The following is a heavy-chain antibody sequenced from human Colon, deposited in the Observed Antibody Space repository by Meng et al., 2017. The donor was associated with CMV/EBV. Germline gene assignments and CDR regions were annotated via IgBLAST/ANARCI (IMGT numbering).Heavy chain of an antibody. CDR2: ISSSSSDI. J-gene: IGHJ4*02. CDR3: ASSVRGVIFRLRVDPFDY. Sequence: GGSLRLSCAASGFTFSSYSMNWVRQAPGKGLEWVSSISSSSSDIYYADSVKGRFTISRDNAKNSLYLQMNSLRAEDTAVYYCASSVRGVIFRLRVDPFDYWGQGTLVTVSS. D-gene: IGHD3-10*01. CDR1: GFTFSSYS. V-gene: IGHV3-21*01.